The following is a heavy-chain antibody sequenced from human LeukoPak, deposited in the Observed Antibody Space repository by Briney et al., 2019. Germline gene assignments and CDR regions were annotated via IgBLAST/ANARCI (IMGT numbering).Heavy chain of an antibody. CDR1: GFTFSSYA. J-gene: IGHJ2*01. V-gene: IGHV3-23*01. Sequence: PGGSLRLSCAASGFTFSSYAMSWVRQAPGKGLEWVSAISGSGGSTYYADSVKGRFTISRDNSKNTLYLQMNSLRAEDTAVYYCAKDHSGFTTIVVVTAPFDLWGRGTLVTVSS. D-gene: IGHD3-22*01. CDR2: ISGSGGST. CDR3: AKDHSGFTTIVVVTAPFDL.